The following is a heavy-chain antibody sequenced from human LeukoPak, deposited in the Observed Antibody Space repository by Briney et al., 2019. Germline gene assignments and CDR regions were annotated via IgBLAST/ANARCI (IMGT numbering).Heavy chain of an antibody. CDR1: GFTFSSYS. Sequence: GGSLRLSCAASGFTFSSYSMNWVRQAPGEGVEWVSYISSSSSTIYYADSVKGRFTISRDNAKNSLYLQMNSLRAEDTAVYYCARPVFGGNSGIDAFDIWGQGTMVTVSS. CDR3: ARPVFGGNSGIDAFDI. CDR2: ISSSSSTI. J-gene: IGHJ3*02. D-gene: IGHD4-23*01. V-gene: IGHV3-48*04.